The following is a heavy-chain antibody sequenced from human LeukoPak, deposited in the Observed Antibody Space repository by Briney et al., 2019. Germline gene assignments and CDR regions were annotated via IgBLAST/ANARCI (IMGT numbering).Heavy chain of an antibody. V-gene: IGHV3-30-3*01. CDR2: ISYDGSNK. CDR3: ARDPRYDSSGYYPPFEY. J-gene: IGHJ4*02. D-gene: IGHD3-22*01. Sequence: PGGSLRLSCEASGLTFSSYAIHWVRQAPGKGPEWVGFISYDGSNKYYADSVKGRFTISRDNSKNTLYLQMNSLRAEDTAVYYCARDPRYDSSGYYPPFEYWGQGTLVTVSS. CDR1: GLTFSSYA.